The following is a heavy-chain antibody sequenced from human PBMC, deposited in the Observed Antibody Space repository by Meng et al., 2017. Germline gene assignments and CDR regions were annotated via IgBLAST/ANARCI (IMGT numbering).Heavy chain of an antibody. D-gene: IGHD1-26*01. CDR1: GYTFTSYG. Sequence: QVQLLQAGAAVKKPGASVKASCKAAGYTFTSYGISWVRQAPGQGLEWMGWISAYNGNTNYAQKLQGRVTMTTDTSTSTAYMELRSLRSDDTAVYYCASSSSGSYYWWFDPWGQGTLVTVSS. CDR2: ISAYNGNT. J-gene: IGHJ5*02. CDR3: ASSSSGSYYWWFDP. V-gene: IGHV1-18*01.